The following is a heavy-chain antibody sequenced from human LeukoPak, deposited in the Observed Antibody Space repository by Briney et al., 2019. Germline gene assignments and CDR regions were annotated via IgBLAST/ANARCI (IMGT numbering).Heavy chain of an antibody. Sequence: KPGESLKISCKGSGYSFNTYWIAWVRQTPGKGLEWMGIIYPGDSDTKYSPSFGGQVTISADKSVSTAYLQWSGLEASDTAMYYCARRGSPPVDFDYWGQGTLVTVSS. CDR1: GYSFNTYW. V-gene: IGHV5-51*01. CDR3: ARRGSPPVDFDY. CDR2: IYPGDSDT. J-gene: IGHJ4*02.